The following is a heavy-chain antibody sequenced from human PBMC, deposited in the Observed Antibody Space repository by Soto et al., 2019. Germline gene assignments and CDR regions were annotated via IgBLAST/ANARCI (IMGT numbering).Heavy chain of an antibody. V-gene: IGHV3-30*03. D-gene: IGHD2-15*01. CDR2: ISSDGSNK. CDR1: GLTFSTYG. Sequence: QVQMVESGGGVGQPGASLRLSCAASGLTFSTYGMNWVRLAPGEGLEWVAVISSDGSNKYYADSVKGRFTISRDNSKNTVYLQMSNLRAEDTAMYYCACGRGYCGATTCTYFDYFPHWGQGALVTVAT. CDR3: ACGRGYCGATTCTYFDYFPH. J-gene: IGHJ1*01.